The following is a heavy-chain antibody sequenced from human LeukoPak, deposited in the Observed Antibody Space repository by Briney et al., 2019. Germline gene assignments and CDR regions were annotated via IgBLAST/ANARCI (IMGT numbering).Heavy chain of an antibody. J-gene: IGHJ4*02. CDR2: ISSSGSTI. Sequence: GGSLRLSCAASGFTFSDYYMSWIRQAPGKGLEWVSYISSSGSTIYYADSVKGRFTISRDSAKSSLYLQMNSLRAEDTAVYYCARESIDPYYYDSSGSVDYWGQGTLVTVSS. CDR3: ARESIDPYYYDSSGSVDY. CDR1: GFTFSDYY. D-gene: IGHD3-22*01. V-gene: IGHV3-11*01.